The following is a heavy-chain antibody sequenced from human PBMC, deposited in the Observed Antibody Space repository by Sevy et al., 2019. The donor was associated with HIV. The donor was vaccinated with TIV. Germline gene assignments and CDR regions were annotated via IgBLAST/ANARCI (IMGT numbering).Heavy chain of an antibody. CDR2: ISYDGSNK. CDR3: ARATQGVITMVRGVINGYFDY. Sequence: GESLKISCAASGFTFSTYAMHWVRQAPGKGLEWVAVISYDGSNKYYADSVKGRFTISRDNSKNTLYLQMNSLRAEDTAVYYCARATQGVITMVRGVINGYFDYWGQGTLVTVSS. J-gene: IGHJ4*02. V-gene: IGHV3-30-3*01. CDR1: GFTFSTYA. D-gene: IGHD3-10*01.